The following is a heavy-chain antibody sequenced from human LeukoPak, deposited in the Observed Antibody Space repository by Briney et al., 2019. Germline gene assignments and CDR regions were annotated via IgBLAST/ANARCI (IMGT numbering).Heavy chain of an antibody. Sequence: SCKASGGTFSSYAISWVRQPPGKGLEWIGEISQSGTTNYSPSLKSRVIMSADKSKNQLSLNLISVTAADTAVYYCARDFTVFGYYYGLDVWGQGTTVTVSS. D-gene: IGHD4-11*01. V-gene: IGHV4-4*02. CDR2: ISQSGTT. CDR1: GGTFSSYAI. J-gene: IGHJ6*02. CDR3: ARDFTVFGYYYGLDV.